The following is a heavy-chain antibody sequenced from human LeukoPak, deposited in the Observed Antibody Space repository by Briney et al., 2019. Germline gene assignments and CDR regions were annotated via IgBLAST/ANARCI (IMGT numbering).Heavy chain of an antibody. CDR1: GYTFTNYG. D-gene: IGHD3-9*01. CDR2: ISPDSGNT. V-gene: IGHV1-18*01. Sequence: ASVRVSCKASGYTFTNYGISWVRQAPGQGLEWMGSISPDSGNTKYAQKLQDRVTMTTDTSTSTAYMELRGLRSDDTAVYYCARVPSGGYDILTNYYCYYGMDVWGLGTTVTVSS. CDR3: ARVPSGGYDILTNYYCYYGMDV. J-gene: IGHJ6*02.